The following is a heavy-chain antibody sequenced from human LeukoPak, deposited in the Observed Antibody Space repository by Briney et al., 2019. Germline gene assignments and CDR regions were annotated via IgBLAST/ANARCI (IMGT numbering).Heavy chain of an antibody. V-gene: IGHV7-4-1*02. Sequence: GASVKVSCKASGYTFTSYAMNWVRQAPGQGLEWMGWINTNTGNPTYAQGFTGRFVFSLDTAVSTAYLQISSLKAEDTAVYYCARGLDYGGNSGIGYWFDPWGQGTLVTVSS. D-gene: IGHD4-23*01. CDR1: GYTFTSYA. CDR3: ARGLDYGGNSGIGYWFDP. CDR2: INTNTGNP. J-gene: IGHJ5*02.